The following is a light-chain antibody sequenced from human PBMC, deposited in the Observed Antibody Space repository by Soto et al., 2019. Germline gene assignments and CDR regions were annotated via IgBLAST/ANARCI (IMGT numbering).Light chain of an antibody. CDR3: QQYNNWPPWT. V-gene: IGKV3-15*01. J-gene: IGKJ1*01. CDR1: QSVSSF. CDR2: GAS. Sequence: ESVLTQSPGTLSLSPGERATLSCRASQSVSSFLAWYQQKPGQAPRLLISGASTREAGVPGRFSGSGSGTEFTLIISSLQSEDFAIYYCQQYNNWPPWTFGQGTKVDIK.